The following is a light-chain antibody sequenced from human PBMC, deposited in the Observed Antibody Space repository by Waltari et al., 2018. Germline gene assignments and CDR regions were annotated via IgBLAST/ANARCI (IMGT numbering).Light chain of an antibody. CDR3: ISYTTKTTWV. V-gene: IGLV2-14*01. CDR1: SNDIGTFKY. Sequence: QSALTQPASVSGSPGQSITISCTGTSNDIGTFKYVSWYQQPPANAPKLIISEVTTRPSGGSDRFSGSKSGKTAALTISGLKAEDEDDYHCISYTTKTTWVFGGGTKLTVL. CDR2: EVT. J-gene: IGLJ3*02.